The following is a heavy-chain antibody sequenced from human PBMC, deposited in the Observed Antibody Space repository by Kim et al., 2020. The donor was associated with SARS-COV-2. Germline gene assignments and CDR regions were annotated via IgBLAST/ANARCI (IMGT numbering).Heavy chain of an antibody. D-gene: IGHD2-2*02. CDR2: ISGSGGST. V-gene: IGHV3-23*01. Sequence: GGSLRLSCAASGFTFSSYAMSWVRQAPGKGLEWVSAISGSGGSTYYADSVKGRFTISRDNSKNTLYLQMNSLRAEDTAVYYCATVPALVVVVPAAISFDYWGQGTLVTVSS. CDR1: GFTFSSYA. J-gene: IGHJ4*02. CDR3: ATVPALVVVVPAAISFDY.